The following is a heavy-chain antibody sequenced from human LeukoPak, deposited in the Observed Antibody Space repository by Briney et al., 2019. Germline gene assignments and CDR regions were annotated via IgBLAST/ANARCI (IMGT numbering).Heavy chain of an antibody. D-gene: IGHD1-26*01. CDR3: ARVMGATLPHVHY. Sequence: ASVKVSCKASGYTFTGYYMHWVRQAPGQGLEWMGWINPDSGGTNYAQKFQGRVTMTRDTSISTAYMELSRLRSDDTAVYYCARVMGATLPHVHYWGQGTLVTVSS. V-gene: IGHV1-2*02. CDR1: GYTFTGYY. J-gene: IGHJ4*02. CDR2: INPDSGGT.